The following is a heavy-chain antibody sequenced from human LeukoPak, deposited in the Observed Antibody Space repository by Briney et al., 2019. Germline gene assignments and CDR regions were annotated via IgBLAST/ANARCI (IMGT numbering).Heavy chain of an antibody. CDR3: ARGGNCSITTCYAF. J-gene: IGHJ4*02. Sequence: SVKVSCKASGGTFSSYAVSWVRQAPGQGLEWMGGIIPIFGSTNYAQKFQGRVTITADDSTGTAYMEPSSLTSEDTAVYYCARGGNCSITTCYAFWGQGTLVTVSS. CDR1: GGTFSSYA. D-gene: IGHD2-2*01. V-gene: IGHV1-69*01. CDR2: IIPIFGST.